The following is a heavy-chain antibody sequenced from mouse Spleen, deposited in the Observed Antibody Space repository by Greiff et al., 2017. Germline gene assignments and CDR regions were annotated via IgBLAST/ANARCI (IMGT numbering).Heavy chain of an antibody. J-gene: IGHJ4*01. D-gene: IGHD2-4*01. V-gene: IGHV5-9-3*01. Sequence: VQLKESGGGLVKPGGSLKLSCAASGFTFSSYAMSWVRQTPEKRLEWVATISSGGSYTYYPDSVKGRFTISRDNAKNTLYLQMSSLRSEDTAMYYCARRGITTGPWDYWGQGTSVTVSS. CDR3: ARRGITTGPWDY. CDR1: GFTFSSYA. CDR2: ISSGGSYT.